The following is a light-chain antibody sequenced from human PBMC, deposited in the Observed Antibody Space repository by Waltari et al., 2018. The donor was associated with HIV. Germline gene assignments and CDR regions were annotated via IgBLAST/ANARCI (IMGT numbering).Light chain of an antibody. CDR3: QQRADWPPMYT. CDR1: QSVNSF. Sequence: IMLTQSPGTLSLSPGERATLSCRASQSVNSFLAWHQQKPGQAPRLLIYDTSNRAPGVPARFSGSGSGTDFTLTISSLEPEDFAFYYCQQRADWPPMYTFGQGTKLEI. V-gene: IGKV3-11*01. CDR2: DTS. J-gene: IGKJ2*01.